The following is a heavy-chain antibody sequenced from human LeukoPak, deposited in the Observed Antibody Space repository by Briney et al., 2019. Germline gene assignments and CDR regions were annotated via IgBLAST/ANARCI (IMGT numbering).Heavy chain of an antibody. D-gene: IGHD4-23*01. Sequence: GGSLRLSCAASGFTFSSYGMHWVRQAPGKGLEWVSSISSSSSYIYYADSVKGRFTISRDNAKNSLYLQMNSLRAEDTAVYYCARVGGNGHYYYYYMDVWGKGTTVTVSS. V-gene: IGHV3-21*01. CDR3: ARVGGNGHYYYYYMDV. CDR1: GFTFSSYG. J-gene: IGHJ6*03. CDR2: ISSSSSYI.